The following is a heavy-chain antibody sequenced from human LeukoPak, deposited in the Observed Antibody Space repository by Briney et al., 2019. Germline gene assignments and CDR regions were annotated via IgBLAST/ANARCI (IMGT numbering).Heavy chain of an antibody. CDR3: ARDGYNYHYFDY. J-gene: IGHJ4*02. V-gene: IGHV3-30*01. CDR1: GFTFSRYA. CDR2: ISYDGSNK. D-gene: IGHD5-24*01. Sequence: GGSLRLSCAASGFTFSRYAMHWVRQAPGKGLEWVAVISYDGSNKYYADSVKGRFTISRDNSKNTLYLQMNSLRAEDTAVYYCARDGYNYHYFDYWGQGTLVTVSS.